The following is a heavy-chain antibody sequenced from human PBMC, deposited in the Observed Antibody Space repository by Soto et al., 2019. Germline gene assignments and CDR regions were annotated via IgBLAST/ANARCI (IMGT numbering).Heavy chain of an antibody. D-gene: IGHD6-19*01. J-gene: IGHJ4*02. CDR3: ARARKDYNSGWSFEY. CDR1: SGSIGSSHW. Sequence: QVQLQESGPGLVKPSETLSLTCDVSSGSIGSSHWWSWLRQPPGKGLEWFGEIYYSGSTNYNSSLESQANISVDKSKNQFSLKLTSVTAAETAIYYCARARKDYNSGWSFEYWGQGTLVTVSS. V-gene: IGHV4-4*02. CDR2: IYYSGST.